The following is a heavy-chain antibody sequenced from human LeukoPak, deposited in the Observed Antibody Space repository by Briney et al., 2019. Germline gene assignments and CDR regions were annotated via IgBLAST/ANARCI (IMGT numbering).Heavy chain of an antibody. CDR1: GFTFSTYW. CDR2: INQDGSKK. J-gene: IGHJ6*03. D-gene: IGHD6-19*01. Sequence: GGSLRLSCEASGFTFSTYWMIWVRQAPGKGLEWVANINQDGSKKYYVDSIKGRFTISRDNAKNSLYLQMISLRAEDTALYYCARVFSGWYGNYMDVWGKGTTVTISS. V-gene: IGHV3-7*01. CDR3: ARVFSGWYGNYMDV.